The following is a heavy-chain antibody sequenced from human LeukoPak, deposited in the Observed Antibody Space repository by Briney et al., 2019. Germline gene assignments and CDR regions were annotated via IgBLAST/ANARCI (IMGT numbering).Heavy chain of an antibody. D-gene: IGHD1-14*01. CDR2: IFYSGST. CDR3: ARRTFHGMDV. Sequence: SETLSLTCTVSGGSISSYYWSWIRQPPGKGLEGSGYIFYSGSTNYNPSLKSRVTISVDTSKNQFSLKLSSVTAADTAVYYCARRTFHGMDVWGQGTTVTVSS. V-gene: IGHV4-59*08. J-gene: IGHJ6*02. CDR1: GGSISSYY.